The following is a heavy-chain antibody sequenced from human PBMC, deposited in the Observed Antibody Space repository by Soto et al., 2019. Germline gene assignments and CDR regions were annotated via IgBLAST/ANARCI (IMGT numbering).Heavy chain of an antibody. J-gene: IGHJ4*02. CDR1: GFTFSSYE. D-gene: IGHD5-18*01. CDR2: ISGSAYTE. V-gene: IGHV3-48*03. CDR3: ARDGPDTAEGLDY. Sequence: TGGSLRLSCAASGFTFSSYEMNWIRQAPGRGLEWVSYISGSAYTEYYADSVKGRFTISRDNAKNSLFLQMNSLRAEDTAVYYCARDGPDTAEGLDYWGQGTLVTVSS.